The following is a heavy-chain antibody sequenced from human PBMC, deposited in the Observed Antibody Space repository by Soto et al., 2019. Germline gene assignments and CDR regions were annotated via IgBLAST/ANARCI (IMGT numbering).Heavy chain of an antibody. D-gene: IGHD5-18*01. Sequence: PSETLSLTCTVSGGSISSYYWSWIRQPPGKGLEWIGYIYYSGSTNYNPSLKSRVTISVDTSKNQFSLKLSSVTAADTAVYYCARDPSNTADYYYYGMDVWGQGTTVTVSS. CDR1: GGSISSYY. CDR3: ARDPSNTADYYYYGMDV. J-gene: IGHJ6*02. CDR2: IYYSGST. V-gene: IGHV4-59*01.